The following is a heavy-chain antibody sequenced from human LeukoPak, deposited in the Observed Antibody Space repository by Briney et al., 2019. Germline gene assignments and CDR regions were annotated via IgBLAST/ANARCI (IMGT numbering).Heavy chain of an antibody. D-gene: IGHD3-10*01. CDR3: DRCYYGSGPNYFDY. Sequence: SETLSLTCTVSGGSISSGDYYWSWIRQPPGKGLDWIGYIYYSGTTYYNPSLKSRVTISVDTSRDQFSLKLSSVTAADTAVYYCDRCYYGSGPNYFDYWGQGTLVTVSS. CDR1: GGSISSGDYY. CDR2: IYYSGTT. J-gene: IGHJ4*02. V-gene: IGHV4-30-4*08.